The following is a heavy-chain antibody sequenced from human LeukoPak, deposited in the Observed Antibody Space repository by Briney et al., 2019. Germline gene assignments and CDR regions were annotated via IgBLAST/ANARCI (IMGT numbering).Heavy chain of an antibody. CDR2: INHSGGT. Sequence: SETLSLTCAVYGGSFSGYYWSWIRQPPGKGLEWIGEINHSGGTNYNPSLKSRVTISVDKSKNQFSLRVSSVTAADTAVYYCARAGYYCLDYWGQGTLVTVSS. D-gene: IGHD3-10*01. J-gene: IGHJ4*02. V-gene: IGHV4-34*01. CDR1: GGSFSGYY. CDR3: ARAGYYCLDY.